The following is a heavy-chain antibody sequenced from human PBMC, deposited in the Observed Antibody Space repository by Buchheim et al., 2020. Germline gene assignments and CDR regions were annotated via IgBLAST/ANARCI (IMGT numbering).Heavy chain of an antibody. Sequence: QVQLVQSGAEVKKPGASVKVSCKASGYTFTGYYMHWVRQAPGQGLEWMGWINPNSGGTTYAQKFQGRVTMTRETSISTAYMELSRLRSDDTAVYYCARVPTLKPYCGGDCYYDYWGQGTL. CDR2: INPNSGGT. CDR3: ARVPTLKPYCGGDCYYDY. J-gene: IGHJ4*02. D-gene: IGHD2-21*02. CDR1: GYTFTGYY. V-gene: IGHV1-2*02.